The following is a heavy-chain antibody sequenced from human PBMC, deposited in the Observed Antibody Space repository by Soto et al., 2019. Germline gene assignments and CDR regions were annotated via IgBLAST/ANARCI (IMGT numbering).Heavy chain of an antibody. CDR1: GFTFSSSG. J-gene: IGHJ4*02. CDR3: AKEGAYYYVGGY. V-gene: IGHV3-30*18. CDR2: ISFDGSSK. Sequence: QMQLVESGGGVVQPGRSLRLSCAASGFTFSSSGMHWVRQAPGKGLEWVAIISFDGSSKYYADSVKGRFTISRDNSKNTLYLQMNSLRAEDTSVYYCAKEGAYYYVGGYWGQGTLVTVSS. D-gene: IGHD3-22*01.